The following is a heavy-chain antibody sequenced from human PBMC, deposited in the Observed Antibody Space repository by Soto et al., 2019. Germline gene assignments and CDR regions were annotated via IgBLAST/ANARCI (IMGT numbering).Heavy chain of an antibody. J-gene: IGHJ4*02. D-gene: IGHD1-26*01. Sequence: DVQLLDSGGGLVQPGRSLRLSCAASGFTFSNYAMSWVRQAPGKGLEWVSTIRASGVTTLYADSARGRFTISRDNSKYTLSLQMNSLTADDTAIYYCAKGAIGRLDYWGQGTLVTVSS. CDR1: GFTFSNYA. CDR2: IRASGVTT. V-gene: IGHV3-23*01. CDR3: AKGAIGRLDY.